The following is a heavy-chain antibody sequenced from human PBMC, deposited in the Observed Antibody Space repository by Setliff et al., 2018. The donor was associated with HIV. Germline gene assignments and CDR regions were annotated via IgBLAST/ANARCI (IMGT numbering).Heavy chain of an antibody. J-gene: IGHJ2*01. D-gene: IGHD3-3*01. CDR3: AKRGANWRSWYFDL. Sequence: GGSLRLSCAASGFTFSIHAMSWVRQAPGKGLEWVSVISGSGGNTYYADSVKGRFTVSRDNSKNTLYLQMNSLRAEDTAVYYCAKRGANWRSWYFDLWGRGTLVTVSS. CDR2: ISGSGGNT. V-gene: IGHV3-23*01. CDR1: GFTFSIHA.